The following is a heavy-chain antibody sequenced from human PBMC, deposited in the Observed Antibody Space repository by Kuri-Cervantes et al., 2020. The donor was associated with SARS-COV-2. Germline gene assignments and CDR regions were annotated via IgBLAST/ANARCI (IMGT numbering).Heavy chain of an antibody. D-gene: IGHD3-10*01. CDR2: IYPGDSDT. Sequence: GASLKISCKGSGYTFASYWIGWVRQMPGKGLEWMGVIYPGDSDTRYSPSFQGQVTISADKSINTAYLQWTSLKASDTAVYYCASRDVYYYVDVWGKGTTVTVSS. CDR1: GYTFASYW. V-gene: IGHV5-51*01. CDR3: ASRDVYYYVDV. J-gene: IGHJ6*03.